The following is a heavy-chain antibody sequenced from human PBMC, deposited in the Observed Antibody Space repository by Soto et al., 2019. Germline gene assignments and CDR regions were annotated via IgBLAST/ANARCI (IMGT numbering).Heavy chain of an antibody. Sequence: EVPLVESGGGLVQPGGSLRLSCVVSEFTVSSNYMSWVRQAPGKGLEWVSVIYSGGSTYYADSVKGRFTISRDNSKNTLYLQMNSLRAEDTAVYYCARDPYYWGQGTLVTVSS. CDR2: IYSGGST. J-gene: IGHJ4*02. CDR1: EFTVSSNY. V-gene: IGHV3-66*01. CDR3: ARDPYY.